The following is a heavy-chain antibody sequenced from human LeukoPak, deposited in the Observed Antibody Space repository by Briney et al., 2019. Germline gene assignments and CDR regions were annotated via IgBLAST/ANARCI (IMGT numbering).Heavy chain of an antibody. J-gene: IGHJ4*02. Sequence: GGSLRLSCEVSGISVNTSYLSWVRQAPGRGLEWVSVIYNSGKTFYRDSVKGRFTISRDNSRNTLYLQMNSLRAEDTAVYYCARGGSRPYGGQGTRVTVSS. CDR1: GISVNTSY. D-gene: IGHD3-10*01. CDR2: IYNSGKT. V-gene: IGHV3-53*01. CDR3: ARGGSRPY.